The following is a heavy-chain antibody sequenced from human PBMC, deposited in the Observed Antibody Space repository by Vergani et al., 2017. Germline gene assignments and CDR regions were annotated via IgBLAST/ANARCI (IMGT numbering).Heavy chain of an antibody. CDR3: ARAGYCTSTSCYSFSYYYMDV. D-gene: IGHD2-2*03. CDR2: INPMGGST. Sequence: QVHLVQSGAEVKKPGASVKVSCKASGYSFTSNSMHWVRQAPGQGLEWMGIINPMGGSTTYAQRFQGRVTMTRDTSTSTVYMQLSSLRFEDTAVYYCARAGYCTSTSCYSFSYYYMDVWGKGTTVTVSS. V-gene: IGHV1-46*03. J-gene: IGHJ6*03. CDR1: GYSFTSNS.